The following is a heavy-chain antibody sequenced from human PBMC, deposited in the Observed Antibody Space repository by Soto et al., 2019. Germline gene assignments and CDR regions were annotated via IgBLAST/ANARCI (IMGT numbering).Heavy chain of an antibody. D-gene: IGHD6-19*01. CDR1: GFTFSSYA. CDR2: ISGSGGSA. V-gene: IGHV3-23*01. Sequence: EVQLLESGGGLVQPGGSLRLSCAASGFTFSSYALSWVRQAPGKGLEWVSSISGSGGSAYYADSVKGRFTISRDNSKNTVYLQMNSLRAEDTAVYYCAKGGSSDWYFDFDYWGQGTLVTVSS. J-gene: IGHJ4*02. CDR3: AKGGSSDWYFDFDY.